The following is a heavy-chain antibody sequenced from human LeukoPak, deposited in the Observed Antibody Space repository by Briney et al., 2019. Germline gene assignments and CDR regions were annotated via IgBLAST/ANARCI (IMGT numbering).Heavy chain of an antibody. CDR3: ARDLNWLLFDY. Sequence: GGSLRLSCAASGFTFSTYWVHWVRQAPGKGLVWVSRINPDGSRTDYADSVKGRFTISRDNAKNTLYLQMNSLRAEDTAVYYCARDLNWLLFDYWGQGTLVTVSS. CDR1: GFTFSTYW. V-gene: IGHV3-74*01. CDR2: INPDGSRT. D-gene: IGHD3-9*01. J-gene: IGHJ4*02.